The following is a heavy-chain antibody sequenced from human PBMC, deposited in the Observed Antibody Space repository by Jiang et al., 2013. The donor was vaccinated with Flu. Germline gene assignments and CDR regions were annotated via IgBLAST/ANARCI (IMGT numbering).Heavy chain of an antibody. D-gene: IGHD6-13*01. CDR1: SVSSNSAA. Sequence: SVSSNSAAWNWIRQSPSRGLEWLGRTYYRSKWYNDYAVSVKSRITINPDTSKNQFSLQLNSVTPEDTAVYYCARGRSSSWYLRGDFDYWGQGTLVTVSS. CDR2: TYYRSKWYN. V-gene: IGHV6-1*01. J-gene: IGHJ4*02. CDR3: ARGRSSSWYLRGDFDY.